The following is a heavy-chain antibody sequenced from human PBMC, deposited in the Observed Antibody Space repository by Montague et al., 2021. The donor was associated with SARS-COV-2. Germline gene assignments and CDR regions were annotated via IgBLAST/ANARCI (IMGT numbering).Heavy chain of an antibody. CDR2: IYYSGST. J-gene: IGHJ5*02. V-gene: IGHV4-59*01. D-gene: IGHD3-22*01. CDR1: GGSISSYY. CDR3: ARAHWDNYGSSGWRFDP. Sequence: SETLSLTCTVSGGSISSYYWSWIRQPPGKELEWIGYIYYSGSTNYNPSLKSRVTISVDTSKNQFSLKLSSVTAADTAVYYCARAHWDNYGSSGWRFDPWGQGTLVTVSS.